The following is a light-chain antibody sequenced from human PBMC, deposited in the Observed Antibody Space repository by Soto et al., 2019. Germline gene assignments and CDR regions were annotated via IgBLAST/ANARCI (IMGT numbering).Light chain of an antibody. CDR2: EGS. V-gene: IGLV2-23*01. CDR3: CSYAGSSSWV. J-gene: IGLJ3*02. Sequence: QSVLTQTASVSGTPGQSITISCTGTSSDVGSYNLVSWYQQHPGKAPKLMIYEGSKRPSGVSNRFSGSKSGNTASLTISGLQAEDEAEYYCCSYAGSSSWVFGGGTKVTVL. CDR1: SSDVGSYNL.